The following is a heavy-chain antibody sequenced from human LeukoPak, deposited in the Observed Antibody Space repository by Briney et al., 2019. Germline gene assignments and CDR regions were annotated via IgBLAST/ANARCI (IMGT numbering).Heavy chain of an antibody. CDR2: INSDGTST. V-gene: IGHV3-74*01. CDR3: ARYKLTPSGSYYGFDY. D-gene: IGHD1-26*01. J-gene: IGHJ4*02. CDR1: GFTFSSYW. Sequence: GGSLRLSCAASGFTFSSYWMHWVRQAPGKGLVWVSRINSDGTSTSYADSVKGRFTISRDNAKNTLYLQMNSLRVEDTAVYYCARYKLTPSGSYYGFDYWGQGTLVTVS.